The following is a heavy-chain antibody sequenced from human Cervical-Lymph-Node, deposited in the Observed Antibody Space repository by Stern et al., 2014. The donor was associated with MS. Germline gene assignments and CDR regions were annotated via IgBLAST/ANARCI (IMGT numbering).Heavy chain of an antibody. CDR2: IHDSGST. D-gene: IGHD1-26*01. CDR3: ATTRWDLFTWNWFDP. Sequence: VQLVESGPGLVKPSQTLSLTCTVSGGSISSSGYYWSWIRQPADKGLEWIGRIHDSGSTYYNPSLKSRVTISMDTAKNQFSLKRTSVTAADTAVYYCATTRWDLFTWNWFDPWGQGTLVTVSS. CDR1: GGSISSSGYY. J-gene: IGHJ5*02. V-gene: IGHV4-61*02.